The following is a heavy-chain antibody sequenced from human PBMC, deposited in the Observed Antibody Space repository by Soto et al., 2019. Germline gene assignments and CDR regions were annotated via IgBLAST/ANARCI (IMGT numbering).Heavy chain of an antibody. V-gene: IGHV4-30-4*01. CDR1: GGSISSGDYY. CDR2: IYYSGST. CDR3: ARLRNLPTAYYFDY. Sequence: SETLSLTCTVSGGSISSGDYYWSWIRQPPGKGLEWIGYIYYSGSTYYNPSLKSRVTISVDTSKNQFSLKLSSVTAADTAVYYCARLRNLPTAYYFDYWGQGTLVTVSS. J-gene: IGHJ4*02.